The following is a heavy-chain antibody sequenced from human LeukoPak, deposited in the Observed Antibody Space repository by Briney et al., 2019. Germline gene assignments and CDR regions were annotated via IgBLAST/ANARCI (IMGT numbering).Heavy chain of an antibody. D-gene: IGHD3-16*02. CDR2: INTNTGNP. CDR3: ARDLWTPYYDYVWGSYRYFDY. V-gene: IGHV7-4-1*02. CDR1: GYTFTSYA. J-gene: IGHJ4*02. Sequence: ASVKVSCKASGYTFTSYAMNWVRQAPGQGLEWMGWINTNTGNPTYAQGFTGRFVFSLDTSVSTAYLQISSLKAEDTAVYYCARDLWTPYYDYVWGSYRYFDYWGQGTLVTVSS.